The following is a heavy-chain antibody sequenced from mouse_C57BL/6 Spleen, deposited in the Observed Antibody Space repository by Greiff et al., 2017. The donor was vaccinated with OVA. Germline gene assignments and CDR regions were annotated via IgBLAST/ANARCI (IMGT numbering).Heavy chain of an antibody. V-gene: IGHV6-6*01. J-gene: IGHJ1*03. CDR2: IRNKANNHAT. D-gene: IGHD2-3*01. CDR1: GFTFSDAW. Sequence: EVMLVESGGGLVQPGGSMKLSCAASGFTFSDAWMDWVRQSPEKGLEWVAEIRNKANNHATYYAESVKGRFTISRDDSKSSVYLQMNSLRAEDTGIYYCTRRGRGYYLYWYFDVWGTGTTVTVSS. CDR3: TRRGRGYYLYWYFDV.